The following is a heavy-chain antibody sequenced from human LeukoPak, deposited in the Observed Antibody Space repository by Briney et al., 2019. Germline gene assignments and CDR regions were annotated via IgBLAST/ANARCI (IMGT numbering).Heavy chain of an antibody. D-gene: IGHD2-2*01. CDR1: GGTFSSYA. Sequence: SVKVSCKASGGTFSSYAISWVRQAPGQGLEWMGGIIPIFGTANYAQKFQGRVTITADESTSTAYVELSSLRSEDTAVYYCARDRGIVVVPAATNWFDPWGQGTLVTVSS. J-gene: IGHJ5*02. V-gene: IGHV1-69*13. CDR2: IIPIFGTA. CDR3: ARDRGIVVVPAATNWFDP.